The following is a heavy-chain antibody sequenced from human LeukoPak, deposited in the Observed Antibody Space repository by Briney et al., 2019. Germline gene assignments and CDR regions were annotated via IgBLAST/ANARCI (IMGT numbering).Heavy chain of an antibody. D-gene: IGHD3-22*01. Sequence: VASVKVSCKASGYTFTSYDINWVRQAPGQGLEWMGWMNPNSGNTGYAQKFQGRVTMTRNTSISTAYMELSSLRSEDTAVYYCASLITTIVVGDPWGQGTLVTVSS. J-gene: IGHJ5*02. V-gene: IGHV1-8*01. CDR1: GYTFTSYD. CDR2: MNPNSGNT. CDR3: ASLITTIVVGDP.